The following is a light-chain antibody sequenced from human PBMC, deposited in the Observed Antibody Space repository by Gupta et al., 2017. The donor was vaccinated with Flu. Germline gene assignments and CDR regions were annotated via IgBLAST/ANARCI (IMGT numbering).Light chain of an antibody. CDR3: IAWDGSQNSGV. CDR1: SSNIGNEF. CDR2: EDN. Sequence: QSVLTQPPSVSAAPGQRVTISCSGSSSNIGNEFVSWYQQFPGTVPKLLIYEDNKRPSGIPDRFSGSRSGTSATLGIAGLQTGDEADYYCIAWDGSQNSGVFGGGTKVTVL. V-gene: IGLV1-51*02. J-gene: IGLJ3*02.